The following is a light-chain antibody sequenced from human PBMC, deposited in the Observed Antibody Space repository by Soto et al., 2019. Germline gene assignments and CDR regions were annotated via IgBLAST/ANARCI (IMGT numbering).Light chain of an antibody. CDR3: ISYAGTNNRYV. J-gene: IGLJ1*01. Sequence: QSVLTQPPSASGSPGQSVTISCTGTGSDIGGYNFVSWYQQHPGKVPKLIIYEVNKRPSGVPDRFSGSKSGNTASLTVSGLQADDEADYYCISYAGTNNRYVFGTGTKLTVL. CDR2: EVN. V-gene: IGLV2-8*01. CDR1: GSDIGGYNF.